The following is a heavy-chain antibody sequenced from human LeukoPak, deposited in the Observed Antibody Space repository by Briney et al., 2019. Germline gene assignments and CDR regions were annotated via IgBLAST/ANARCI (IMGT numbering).Heavy chain of an antibody. V-gene: IGHV1-69*06. CDR3: ARVDSSSSSYYYYYMDV. CDR1: LCTFSSYV. Sequence: GASVTVSCKASLCTFSSYVISWVGPAPGQGREWVGGIIPIFGTAHYAQKFQGRVTLTADNSTSTAYMKPSSLRSEDTAVYYCARVDSSSSSYYYYYMDVWGKGTTVTVSS. D-gene: IGHD6-6*01. J-gene: IGHJ6*03. CDR2: IIPIFGTA.